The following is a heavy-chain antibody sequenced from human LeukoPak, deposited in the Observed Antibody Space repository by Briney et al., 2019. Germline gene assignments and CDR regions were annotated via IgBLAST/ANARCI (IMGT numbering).Heavy chain of an antibody. CDR2: ISPYNDNT. CDR3: AREPSGLLFDY. Sequence: ASVKVSCKASGYTFTKFGISWVRQAPGQEFEWMGWISPYNDNTNYAKKFQGRVTLTTDTSTSTAYMELRGLTSADTAVYYCAREPSGLLFDYWGLGTLVTVSS. J-gene: IGHJ4*02. V-gene: IGHV1-18*01. D-gene: IGHD6-25*01. CDR1: GYTFTKFG.